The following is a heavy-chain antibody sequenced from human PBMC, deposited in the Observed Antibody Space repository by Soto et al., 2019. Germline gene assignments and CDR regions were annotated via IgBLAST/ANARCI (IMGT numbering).Heavy chain of an antibody. CDR3: ARVGPPRTYYDFWSGYYYYGMDV. D-gene: IGHD3-3*01. V-gene: IGHV3-33*01. J-gene: IGHJ6*02. CDR1: GFTFSTCS. Sequence: SLRPSYKPSGFTFSTCSTHWMRKAPGSGFDLVSVIWYDGSNKYYADSVKGRFTISRDNSKNSLYLQMNSLRVEDTAVYYCARVGPPRTYYDFWSGYYYYGMDVWGQGT. CDR2: IWYDGSNK.